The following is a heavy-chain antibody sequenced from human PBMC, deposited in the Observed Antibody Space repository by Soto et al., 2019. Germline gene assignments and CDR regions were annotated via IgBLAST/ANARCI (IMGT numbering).Heavy chain of an antibody. D-gene: IGHD3-22*01. J-gene: IGHJ1*01. CDR2: IYSGGST. CDR3: ARDRVESGYPEYFQH. CDR1: GFTVSSNC. Sequence: EVPLVESGGGLIQPGGSLRLSCAASGFTVSSNCMSWVRQAPGKGLEWVSVIYSGGSTYHADSVKGRFTISRDNSKNTLYLQMNSLRAEDTAVYYCARDRVESGYPEYFQHWGQGTLVTVSS. V-gene: IGHV3-53*01.